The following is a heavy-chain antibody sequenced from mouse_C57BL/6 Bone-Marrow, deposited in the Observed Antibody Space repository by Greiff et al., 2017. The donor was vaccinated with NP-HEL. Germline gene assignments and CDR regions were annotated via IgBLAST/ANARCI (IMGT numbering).Heavy chain of an antibody. CDR3: ETGKDYYGSTPWCAD. CDR1: GYTFTSYW. J-gene: IGHJ3*01. CDR2: IDPSDSDT. Sequence: QVQLQQPGAELVRPGSSVKLSCKASGYTFTSYWMHWVKQRPIQGLEWIGNIDPSDSDTHYNQKFKDKATLTVDKSSSTAYMQLSSLTSEDSAVHDCETGKDYYGSTPWCADWGQGTLVTVSA. D-gene: IGHD1-1*01. V-gene: IGHV1-52*01.